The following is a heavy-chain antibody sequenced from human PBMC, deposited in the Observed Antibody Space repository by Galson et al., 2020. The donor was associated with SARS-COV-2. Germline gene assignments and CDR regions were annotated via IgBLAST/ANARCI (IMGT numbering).Heavy chain of an antibody. Sequence: ASVKVSCKASGYTFTDYYIHWVRQAPGQGLEWMGWINPKRGGTNYAQKFEGRVTMTRDTSITTAYMELSRLRADDTAVYYCARLRYYEVLTGYIVDVWGQGTMVTVSS. CDR2: INPKRGGT. CDR1: GYTFTDYY. CDR3: ARLRYYEVLTGYIVDV. J-gene: IGHJ6*02. D-gene: IGHD3-9*01. V-gene: IGHV1-2*02.